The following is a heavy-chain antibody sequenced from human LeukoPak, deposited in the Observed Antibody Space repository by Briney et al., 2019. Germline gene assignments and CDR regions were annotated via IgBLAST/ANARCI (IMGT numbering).Heavy chain of an antibody. CDR1: GFTFSSYN. J-gene: IGHJ4*02. Sequence: GGSLRLSCAASGFTFSSYNMNWVRQAPGEGLEWVSSISSSSSYIYYADSVKGRFTISRDNAKNSLYLQMNSLRAEDTAVYYCARDRDGCSGGSCYSLGYPHFDYWGQGTLVTVSS. D-gene: IGHD2-15*01. V-gene: IGHV3-21*01. CDR3: ARDRDGCSGGSCYSLGYPHFDY. CDR2: ISSSSSYI.